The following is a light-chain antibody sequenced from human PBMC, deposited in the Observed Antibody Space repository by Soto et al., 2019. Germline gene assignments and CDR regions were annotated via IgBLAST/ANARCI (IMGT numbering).Light chain of an antibody. CDR3: QQYGSSPPIT. CDR1: QSMYNN. Sequence: EIVMTQSPATLSVSPGERATLSCRASQSMYNNLAWYQQKPGQAPRLLIYFASTRATGIPARFSGSGSGTEFTLTISSLQSEDFAVYYCQQYGSSPPITFGQGTRLEIK. V-gene: IGKV3-15*01. CDR2: FAS. J-gene: IGKJ5*01.